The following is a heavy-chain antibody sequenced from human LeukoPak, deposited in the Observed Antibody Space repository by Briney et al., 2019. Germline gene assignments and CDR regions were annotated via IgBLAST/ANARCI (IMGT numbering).Heavy chain of an antibody. CDR3: ARGLAVAGFDS. J-gene: IGHJ4*02. V-gene: IGHV4-59*01. CDR1: GGSISSSY. CDR2: IFYTGST. D-gene: IGHD6-19*01. Sequence: PSETLSLTCAVSGGSISSSYWTWTRQPPGKGLEWIGYIFYTGSTNYNPSLKSRVTISVDTSKNQLSLRLSSVTVADTAVYYCARGLAVAGFDSWGQGALVTVSS.